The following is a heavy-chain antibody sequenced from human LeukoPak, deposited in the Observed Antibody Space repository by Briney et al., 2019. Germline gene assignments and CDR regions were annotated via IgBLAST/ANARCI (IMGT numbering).Heavy chain of an antibody. CDR3: ARVGYYPDYYMDV. J-gene: IGHJ6*03. D-gene: IGHD2-21*01. CDR1: GDSMTNNF. CDR2: IYYTGKT. V-gene: IGHV4-59*01. Sequence: SETLSLTCTVSGDSMTNNFWSWIRQPPGKGLEWIGYIYYTGKTDYNPSLKSRVSISVDTSKSQFSLKLSSVTAADTAVYFCARVGYYPDYYMDVWGKGTTVTVSS.